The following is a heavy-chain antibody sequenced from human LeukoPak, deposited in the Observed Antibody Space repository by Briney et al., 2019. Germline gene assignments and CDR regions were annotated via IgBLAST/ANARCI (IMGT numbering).Heavy chain of an antibody. CDR3: AKAEYSSGWYQDY. Sequence: GRSLRLSCAASGFTFSSYGMHWVRQAPGKGLEWVAVISYDGSNKYYADSVKGRFTISRDNSKNTLYLRMNSLRAEDTAVYYCAKAEYSSGWYQDYWGQGTLVTVSS. D-gene: IGHD6-19*01. V-gene: IGHV3-30*18. CDR1: GFTFSSYG. J-gene: IGHJ4*02. CDR2: ISYDGSNK.